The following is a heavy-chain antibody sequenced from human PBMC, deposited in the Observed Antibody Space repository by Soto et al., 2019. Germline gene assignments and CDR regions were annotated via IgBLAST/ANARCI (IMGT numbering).Heavy chain of an antibody. D-gene: IGHD2-15*01. CDR3: ASDPAGVVVVAARDYYYGMDV. Sequence: SVKVSCEASGGTFSSYAISWVRQAPGQGLEWMGGIIPIFGTANYAQKFQGRVTITADESTSTAYMELSSLRSEDTAVYYCASDPAGVVVVAARDYYYGMDVWGQGTTVTVSS. CDR2: IIPIFGTA. V-gene: IGHV1-69*13. J-gene: IGHJ6*02. CDR1: GGTFSSYA.